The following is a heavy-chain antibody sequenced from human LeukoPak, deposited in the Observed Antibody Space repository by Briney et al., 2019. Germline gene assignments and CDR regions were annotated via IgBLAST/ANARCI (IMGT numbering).Heavy chain of an antibody. CDR2: IVVGSGNT. CDR1: GFTFTSSA. CDR3: AASPDYYDSNGYSYYFDY. J-gene: IGHJ4*02. Sequence: SVKVSCKASGFTFTSSAVQWVRQARGQRLEWIGWIVVGSGNTNYAQKFQERVTITRDMSTSTAYMELSSPRSEDTAVYYCAASPDYYDSNGYSYYFDYWGQGTLVTVSS. V-gene: IGHV1-58*01. D-gene: IGHD3-22*01.